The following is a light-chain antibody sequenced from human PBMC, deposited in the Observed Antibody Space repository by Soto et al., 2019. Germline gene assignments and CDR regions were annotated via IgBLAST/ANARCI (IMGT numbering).Light chain of an antibody. V-gene: IGLV2-8*01. CDR2: EVS. CDR1: SSDVGGYNY. CDR3: RSYGGSNNLV. J-gene: IGLJ2*01. Sequence: QSALTQPPSASGSPGQAVTISCTGTSSDVGGYNYVSWYQQHPGKAPKLMIYEVSERPSGVPDRFSGSKSGNTASLTVSGLQAEDEAAYYFRSYGGSNNLVFGGGTKLTDL.